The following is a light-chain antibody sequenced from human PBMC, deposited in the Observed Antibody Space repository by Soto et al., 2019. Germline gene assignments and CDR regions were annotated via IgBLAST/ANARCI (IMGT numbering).Light chain of an antibody. CDR1: QSVSANY. Sequence: EIVFTQSPGTLSFSPGERATLSCRASQSVSANYLAWYQQKPGQAPRLLIYGASSRATGIPDRFSGSGSGTDFILTISRLEPEDFAVYYCQQYGSSSNTFGQGTRLEIK. V-gene: IGKV3-20*01. CDR3: QQYGSSSNT. CDR2: GAS. J-gene: IGKJ5*01.